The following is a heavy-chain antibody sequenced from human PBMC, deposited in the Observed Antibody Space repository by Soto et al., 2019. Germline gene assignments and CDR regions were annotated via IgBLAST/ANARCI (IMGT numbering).Heavy chain of an antibody. D-gene: IGHD2-2*01. CDR2: IYHSGST. V-gene: IGHV4-4*02. Sequence: SETLSLTCAVSGGSISSSNWWSWVRQPPGKGLEWTGEIYHSGSTNYNPSLKSRVTISVDKSKNQFSLKLSSVTAADTAVYYCASPNCSSTSCYLDAFDIWGQGTMVTVSS. J-gene: IGHJ3*02. CDR3: ASPNCSSTSCYLDAFDI. CDR1: GGSISSSNW.